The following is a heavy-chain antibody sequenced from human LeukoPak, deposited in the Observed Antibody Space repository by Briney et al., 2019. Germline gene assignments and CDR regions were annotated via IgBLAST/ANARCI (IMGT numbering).Heavy chain of an antibody. V-gene: IGHV1-2*02. CDR2: INPDTGTT. CDR3: ARGSGSNSPRYLKGDF. J-gene: IGHJ4*02. CDR1: GYTFTSYH. Sequence: GASVKVSCKASGYTFTSYHMHWVRQAPGQRLEWLGWINPDTGTTSLAQKFQGRVTLTRDTAISTVSIEVTRLTSDDTAIYYCARGSGSNSPRYLKGDFWGQGTLLTVSS. D-gene: IGHD3-10*01.